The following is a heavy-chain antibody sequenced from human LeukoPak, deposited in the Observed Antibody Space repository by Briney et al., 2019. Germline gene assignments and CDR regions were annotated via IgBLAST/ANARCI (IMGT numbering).Heavy chain of an antibody. CDR2: IYYSGST. D-gene: IGHD6-13*01. CDR3: AREVAAAGFDP. J-gene: IGHJ5*02. V-gene: IGHV4-59*01. CDR1: GGSISSYY. Sequence: PSETLSLTCTVSGGSISSYYWSWIRQPPGKGLEWIGYIYYSGSTSYNPSLKSRVTISVDTSKNQFSLKLSSVTAADTAVYYCAREVAAAGFDPWGQGTLVTVSS.